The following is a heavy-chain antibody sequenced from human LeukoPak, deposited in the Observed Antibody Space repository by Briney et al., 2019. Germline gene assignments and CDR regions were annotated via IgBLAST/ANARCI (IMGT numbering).Heavy chain of an antibody. CDR3: ARSVGDGYNPYYFDY. CDR2: ISGSGGST. D-gene: IGHD5-24*01. J-gene: IGHJ4*02. Sequence: AGGSLRLSCAASGFTFSSYGMSWVRQAPGKGLEWVSAISGSGGSTYYADSVKGRFTISRDNSKNTLYLQMNSLRAEDTAVYYCARSVGDGYNPYYFDYWGQGTLVTVSS. V-gene: IGHV3-23*01. CDR1: GFTFSSYG.